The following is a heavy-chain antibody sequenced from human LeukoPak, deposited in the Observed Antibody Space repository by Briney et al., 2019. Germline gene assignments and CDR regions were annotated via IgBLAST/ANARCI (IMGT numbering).Heavy chain of an antibody. V-gene: IGHV3-66*01. CDR1: GFTVISNY. CDR2: IYSDGST. D-gene: IGHD3-16*01. Sequence: GGSLRLSCAASGFTVISNYMSWVRQAPGKGLEWVSLIYSDGSTYYADSVKGRFTISRDTSKNTLYLQMNNLRAEDTAVYYCSRDLTSYDYVWDYWGQGTLVTVSS. CDR3: SRDLTSYDYVWDY. J-gene: IGHJ4*02.